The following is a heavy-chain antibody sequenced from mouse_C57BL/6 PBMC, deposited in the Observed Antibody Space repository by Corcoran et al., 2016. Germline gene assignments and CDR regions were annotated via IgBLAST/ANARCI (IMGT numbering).Heavy chain of an antibody. CDR3: ARVGYGNYVGY. CDR2: INTYSGVP. D-gene: IGHD2-10*02. Sequence: QIQLVQSGPELKKPGETVKISCKASGYTFTTYGMSWVKQAPGKGLKWMGWINTYSGVPTYAVDFKGRFAFSLETSASTAYLQINNLKNEDTATYFCARVGYGNYVGYWGQGTTLTVSS. CDR1: GYTFTTYG. V-gene: IGHV9-3*01. J-gene: IGHJ2*01.